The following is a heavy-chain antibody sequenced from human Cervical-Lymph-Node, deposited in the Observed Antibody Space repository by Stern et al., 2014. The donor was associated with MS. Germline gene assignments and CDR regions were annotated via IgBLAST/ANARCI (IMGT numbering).Heavy chain of an antibody. CDR1: GDSMSSDNHF. J-gene: IGHJ6*02. CDR2: IFHSGTT. Sequence: QVQLQESGPGLVKPSEILSLTCTVSGDSMSSDNHFWGWVRQPPGKGLEWLGSIFHSGTTLNNPSLKSRVTISLDSPKNQFYLNLPSVTAADTAVYYRSRHVISSGFSSGYYGMDVWGLGTTVTVSS. V-gene: IGHV4-39*01. D-gene: IGHD3-22*01. CDR3: SRHVISSGFSSGYYGMDV.